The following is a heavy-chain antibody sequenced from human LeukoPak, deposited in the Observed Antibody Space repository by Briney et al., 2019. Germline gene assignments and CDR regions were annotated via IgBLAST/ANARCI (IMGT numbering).Heavy chain of an antibody. CDR3: AKEGSGWYLLFDY. V-gene: IGHV3-30-3*02. Sequence: GGSLRLSCAASGFIFSTYNMHWVRQAPGKGLAWVASISYDGNNKNYADSVKGRFTISRDNSKNTLYLQMNSLRAEDTAVYYCAKEGSGWYLLFDYWGQGTLVTVSS. J-gene: IGHJ4*02. CDR2: ISYDGNNK. D-gene: IGHD6-19*01. CDR1: GFIFSTYN.